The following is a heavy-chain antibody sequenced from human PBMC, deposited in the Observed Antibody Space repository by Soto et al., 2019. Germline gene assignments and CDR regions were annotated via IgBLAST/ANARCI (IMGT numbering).Heavy chain of an antibody. D-gene: IGHD5-18*01. CDR2: IYYSGST. J-gene: IGHJ5*02. CDR3: ARHPLTYSYGSLYNWFDP. V-gene: IGHV4-39*01. CDR1: GGSISSSSYY. Sequence: SETLSLTCTVSGGSISSSSYYWGWIRQPPGKGLEWIGSIYYSGSTYYNPSLKSRVTISVDTSKNQFSLKLSSVTAADTAVYYCARHPLTYSYGSLYNWFDPWGQGTLVTVSS.